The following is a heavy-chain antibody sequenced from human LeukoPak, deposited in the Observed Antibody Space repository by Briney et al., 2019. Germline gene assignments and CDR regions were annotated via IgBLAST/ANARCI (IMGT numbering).Heavy chain of an antibody. CDR2: IYYSGST. J-gene: IGHJ4*02. Sequence: SETLSLTCTVSGGSISSTSYYWGWIRQPPGKGLEWIGSIYYSGSTYYNPSLKSRVTISVGTSKNQFSLRLSSVTAAGTAVYYCARDAGYNRTTMVRGVTLLDYWGQGTLVTVSS. D-gene: IGHD3-10*01. CDR3: ARDAGYNRTTMVRGVTLLDY. CDR1: GGSISSTSYY. V-gene: IGHV4-39*07.